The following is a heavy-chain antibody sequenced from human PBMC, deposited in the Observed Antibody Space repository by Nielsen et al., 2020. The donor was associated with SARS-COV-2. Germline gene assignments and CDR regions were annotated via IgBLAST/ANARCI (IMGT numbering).Heavy chain of an antibody. CDR3: ARSATIIVGATAFDY. CDR1: GYTFTDYY. J-gene: IGHJ4*02. CDR2: INPYIGGT. Sequence: ASVKVSCKASGYTFTDYYIHWVRQAPGQGLEWMGRINPYIGGTNYVQKFQGRVTITADKSTSTAYMELSSLRSEDTAVYYCARSATIIVGATAFDYWGQGTLVTVSS. D-gene: IGHD1-26*01. V-gene: IGHV1-2*06.